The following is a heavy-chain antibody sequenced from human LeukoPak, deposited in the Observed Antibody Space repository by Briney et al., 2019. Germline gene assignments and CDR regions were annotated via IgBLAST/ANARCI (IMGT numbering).Heavy chain of an antibody. CDR2: IYYSGST. CDR1: GGSISSSSYY. V-gene: IGHV4-39*07. CDR3: ARAGIAAAVRSWFDP. D-gene: IGHD6-13*01. Sequence: SETLSLTCTVSGGSISSSSYYWGWIRQPPGKGLEWIGSIYYSGSTYYNPSLKSRVTISVDTSKNQFSLKLSSVTAADTAVYYCARAGIAAAVRSWFDPWGQGTLVTVSS. J-gene: IGHJ5*02.